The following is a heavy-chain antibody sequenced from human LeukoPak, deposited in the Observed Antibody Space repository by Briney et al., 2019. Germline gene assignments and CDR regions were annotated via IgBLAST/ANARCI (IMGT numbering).Heavy chain of an antibody. J-gene: IGHJ5*02. CDR3: ARAVAAAGTYWFDP. V-gene: IGHV4-34*01. Sequence: SETLSLTCAVYGGSFSSYYWSWIRQPPGKGLEWIGEINHSGSTNYNPSLKSRVTISVDTSKNQFSLKLSSVTAADTAVYYCARAVAAAGTYWFDPWGQGTLVTVSS. CDR2: INHSGST. CDR1: GGSFSSYY. D-gene: IGHD6-13*01.